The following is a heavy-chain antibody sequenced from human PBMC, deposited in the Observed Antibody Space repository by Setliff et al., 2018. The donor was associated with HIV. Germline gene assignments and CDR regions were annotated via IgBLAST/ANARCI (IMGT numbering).Heavy chain of an antibody. CDR2: VYHTGST. J-gene: IGHJ4*02. V-gene: IGHV4-4*02. CDR3: ARAASYYDSRGYWAPPKYLYY. CDR1: GASDINYIW. Sequence: SETLSLTCAVSGASDINYIWWSWVRQPPGKGLEWIGEVYHTGSTNLNPSIKTRLTMAVDQAKFQFSLRLTSVTASDTAVYYCARAASYYDSRGYWAPPKYLYYWGQGTLVTISS. D-gene: IGHD3-22*01.